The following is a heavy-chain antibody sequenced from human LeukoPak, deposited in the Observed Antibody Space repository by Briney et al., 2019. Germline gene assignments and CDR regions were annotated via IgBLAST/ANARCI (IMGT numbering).Heavy chain of an antibody. CDR1: GYTFTSYG. CDR2: ISAYNGNT. J-gene: IGHJ4*02. Sequence: ASVKVSCKASGYTFTSYGISWVRQAPGQGLEWMGWISAYNGNTNYAQKLQGRVTMTTDTSTSTAYMELRSLRSDDTAVYYCARDSLGYYDFWSGYYTEVGYYFGYWGQGTLVTVSS. V-gene: IGHV1-18*01. CDR3: ARDSLGYYDFWSGYYTEVGYYFGY. D-gene: IGHD3-3*01.